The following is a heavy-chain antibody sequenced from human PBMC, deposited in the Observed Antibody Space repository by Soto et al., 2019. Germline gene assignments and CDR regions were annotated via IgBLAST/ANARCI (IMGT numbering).Heavy chain of an antibody. D-gene: IGHD3-9*01. CDR1: GGYISSYY. CDR3: ARGYFDWLLIPNWFDP. V-gene: IGHV4-59*01. CDR2: IYYSGST. Sequence: SQTLSLTCHVSGGYISSYYWSWLRQPPGKGLEWIGYIYYSGSTNYNPSLKSRVTISVDTSKNQFSLKLSSVTAADTAVYYCARGYFDWLLIPNWFDPWGQGTLVTVS. J-gene: IGHJ5*02.